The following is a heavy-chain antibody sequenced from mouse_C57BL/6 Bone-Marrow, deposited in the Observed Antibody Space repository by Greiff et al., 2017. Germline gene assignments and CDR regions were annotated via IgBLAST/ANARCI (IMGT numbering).Heavy chain of an antibody. CDR3: AREDYDGRFDD. Sequence: VQLQQSGAELMKPGASVKLSCKATGYTFTGYWIEWVKQRPGHGLEWIGEILPGSGSTNSNEKFKGKATFTADTYSNTAYMQLSSLTTEDSAIYYCAREDYDGRFDDWGQGTTLTVSS. CDR2: ILPGSGST. J-gene: IGHJ2*01. D-gene: IGHD2-4*01. CDR1: GYTFTGYW. V-gene: IGHV1-9*01.